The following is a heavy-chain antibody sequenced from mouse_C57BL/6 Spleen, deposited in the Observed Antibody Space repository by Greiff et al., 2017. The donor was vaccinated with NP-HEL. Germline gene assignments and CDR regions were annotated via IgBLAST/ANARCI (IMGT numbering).Heavy chain of an antibody. CDR1: GYSITSGYY. V-gene: IGHV3-6*01. CDR3: ARKYYYGRGYYFDY. D-gene: IGHD1-1*01. J-gene: IGHJ2*01. Sequence: DVQLQESGPGLVKPSQSLSLTCSVTGYSITSGYYWNWIRQFPGNKLEWMGYISYDGSNNSNPSLKNRISITRDTSKNQFFLKLNSVTTEDTATYYCARKYYYGRGYYFDYWGQGTTLTVSS. CDR2: ISYDGSN.